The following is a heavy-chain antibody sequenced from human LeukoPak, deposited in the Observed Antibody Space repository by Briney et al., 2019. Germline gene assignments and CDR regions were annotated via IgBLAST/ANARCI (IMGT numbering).Heavy chain of an antibody. CDR1: GGTFSSYT. CDR2: IIPILGIA. CDR3: ARDGSKEGTVLLWFGESSDAFDI. Sequence: SSVKVSCKASGGTFSSYTISWVRQAPGQGLEWMGRIIPILGIANYAQKFQGRVTITADKSTSTAYMELRSLRSEDTAVYYCARDGSKEGTVLLWFGESSDAFDIWGQGTMVTVSS. D-gene: IGHD3-10*01. V-gene: IGHV1-69*04. J-gene: IGHJ3*02.